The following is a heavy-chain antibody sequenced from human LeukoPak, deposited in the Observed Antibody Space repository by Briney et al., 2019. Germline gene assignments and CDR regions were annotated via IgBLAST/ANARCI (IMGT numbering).Heavy chain of an antibody. D-gene: IGHD3-22*01. CDR3: AASPDYYDSSGYSYYFDY. V-gene: IGHV1-58*01. J-gene: IGHJ4*02. Sequence: SVKVSCKASGFTFTSSAVQWVRQARGQRLEWIGWFVVGSGNTNYAQKFQERVTITRDMSTSTAYMELSGLRSEDTAVYYCAASPDYYDSSGYSYYFDYWGQGTLVTVSS. CDR1: GFTFTSSA. CDR2: FVVGSGNT.